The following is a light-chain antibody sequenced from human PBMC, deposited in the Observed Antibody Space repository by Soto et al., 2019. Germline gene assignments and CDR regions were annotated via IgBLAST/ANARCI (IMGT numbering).Light chain of an antibody. V-gene: IGKV1-17*01. J-gene: IGKJ3*01. Sequence: DIQMTQSPSSLSASVGDTVTITCRASQGIRNDLGWYQQKPGKAPKLLIYAASTLQSGVPSRFSGSGSGTDFTLTISCLQSEDFATYYCQQYYSYPFTFGPGTKVDI. CDR2: AAS. CDR3: QQYYSYPFT. CDR1: QGIRND.